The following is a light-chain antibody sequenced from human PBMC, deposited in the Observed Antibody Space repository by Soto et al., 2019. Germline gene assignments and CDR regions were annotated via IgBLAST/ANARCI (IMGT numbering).Light chain of an antibody. CDR3: TQYINRWT. Sequence: DIQMTQSPSTLSASVGDRVTITCRASQSISTWLAWYQQKPGKAPKLLIYKASSLESGVPSRFSGSGSGTEFTLTISSLQPDDSATYYCTQYINRWTFGQGTKVDIK. J-gene: IGKJ1*01. CDR1: QSISTW. V-gene: IGKV1-5*03. CDR2: KAS.